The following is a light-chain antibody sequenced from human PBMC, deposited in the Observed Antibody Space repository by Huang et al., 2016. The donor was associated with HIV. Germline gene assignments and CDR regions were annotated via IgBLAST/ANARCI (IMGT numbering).Light chain of an antibody. CDR3: QQYDDWPLT. V-gene: IGKV3-15*01. Sequence: EIVMTQSPASLSVSPGETATLSCRASQRVRSILAGYQQKPGPAPRLLIDGASTRATGIPARFSGSGYGTEFTLTINSLKSEDFAVYYCQQYDDWPLTFGGGTKVEMK. CDR1: QRVRSI. CDR2: GAS. J-gene: IGKJ4*01.